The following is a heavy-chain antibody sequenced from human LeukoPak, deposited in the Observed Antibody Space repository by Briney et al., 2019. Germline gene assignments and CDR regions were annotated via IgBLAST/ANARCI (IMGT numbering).Heavy chain of an antibody. D-gene: IGHD3-10*01. V-gene: IGHV1-69*04. J-gene: IGHJ4*02. CDR1: GGTFSSYA. CDR3: ARESNEVVTMVRGVIPLDY. Sequence: SSVKVSCKASGGTFSSYAISWVRQAPGQGLEWMGRIIPILGIANYAQKFQGRVTTTADKSTSTAYMELSSLRSEDTAVYYCARESNEVVTMVRGVIPLDYWGQGTLVTVSS. CDR2: IIPILGIA.